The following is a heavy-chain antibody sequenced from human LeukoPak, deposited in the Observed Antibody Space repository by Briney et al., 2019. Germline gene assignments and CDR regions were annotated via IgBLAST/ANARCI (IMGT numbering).Heavy chain of an antibody. CDR1: GFTFSNYA. CDR2: ISGSGSST. D-gene: IGHD2-15*01. J-gene: IGHJ3*02. CDR3: AKDPPRGSGDAFDI. Sequence: GGSLRLSCAASGFTFSNYAMSWVRQAPGKGLEWVSTISGSGSSTYYADSVKGRFTISRDNSRDTLYLQMDSLRAEDSAVYYCAKDPPRGSGDAFDIWGQGTRVTVSA. V-gene: IGHV3-23*01.